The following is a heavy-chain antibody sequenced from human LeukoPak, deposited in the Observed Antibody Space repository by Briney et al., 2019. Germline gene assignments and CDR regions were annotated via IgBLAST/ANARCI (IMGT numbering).Heavy chain of an antibody. D-gene: IGHD5-24*01. Sequence: SETLSLTCTVSGGSISNDNYYWGWIRQPPGKGLEWIGAVHYSGRTYYNPSLNSRLTISVDTSKSQFSLMVSSVTAADTAVYYCARGRAGSFDYWGQGTLVTVSS. J-gene: IGHJ4*02. CDR2: VHYSGRT. V-gene: IGHV4-39*07. CDR1: GGSISNDNYY. CDR3: ARGRAGSFDY.